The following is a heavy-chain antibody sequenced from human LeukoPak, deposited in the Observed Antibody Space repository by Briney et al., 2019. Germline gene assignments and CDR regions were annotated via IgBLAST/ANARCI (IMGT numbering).Heavy chain of an antibody. V-gene: IGHV1-2*06. CDR2: INPNSGDT. Sequence: GASVKVPCKASGYTFTGYHMHWVRQAPGQGLEWMGRINPNSGDTNYAQKFQGRVTMTRDTSISTAYMELSRLGSDDTAVYYCARDYCSSTSCLFDCWGQGTLVTVSS. J-gene: IGHJ4*02. CDR1: GYTFTGYH. D-gene: IGHD2-2*01. CDR3: ARDYCSSTSCLFDC.